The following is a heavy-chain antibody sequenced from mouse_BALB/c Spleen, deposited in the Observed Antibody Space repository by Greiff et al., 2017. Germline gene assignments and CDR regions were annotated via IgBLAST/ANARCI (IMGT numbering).Heavy chain of an antibody. D-gene: IGHD2-3*01. CDR2: IWGGGST. CDR1: GFSLTDYG. Sequence: QVQLKESGPGLVAPSPSLSITCTVSGFSLTDYGVSWIRQPPGKGLEWLGVIWGGGSTYYNSALKSRLSNSKDNSKSQVFLKMNGLQTDDTAMYYCAKHERDGYYYFDYWGQGTSLTVSS. V-gene: IGHV2-6-5*01. J-gene: IGHJ2*02. CDR3: AKHERDGYYYFDY.